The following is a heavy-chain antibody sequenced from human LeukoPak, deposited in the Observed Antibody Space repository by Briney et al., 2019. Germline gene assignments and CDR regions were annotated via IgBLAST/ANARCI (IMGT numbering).Heavy chain of an antibody. CDR1: GFTFSDYY. J-gene: IGHJ5*02. V-gene: IGHV3-11*06. D-gene: IGHD2-15*01. Sequence: GGSLRLSCAASGFTFSDYYMSWIRQAPGKGLEWVSYISETSSFMYYADSVKGRFTISRDNAKNSLYLQMNSLRAEDTAVYYCAGQSRLGYCSGGSCYSQPFDPWGQGTLVTVSS. CDR2: ISETSSFM. CDR3: AGQSRLGYCSGGSCYSQPFDP.